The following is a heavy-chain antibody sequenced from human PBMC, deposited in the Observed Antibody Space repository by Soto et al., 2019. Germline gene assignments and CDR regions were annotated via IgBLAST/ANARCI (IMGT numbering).Heavy chain of an antibody. Sequence: SETLSLTCTVSGGSISSSSYYWGWIRQPPGKGLEWIGSIYYSGSTYYNTSLKSRVTISVDTSKNHFSLKLSSVTAADTAVYYCARHGVMVHAIPDSNWFDPWGQGTLVTVSS. V-gene: IGHV4-39*01. D-gene: IGHD2-8*01. CDR3: ARHGVMVHAIPDSNWFDP. CDR1: GGSISSSSYY. J-gene: IGHJ5*02. CDR2: IYYSGST.